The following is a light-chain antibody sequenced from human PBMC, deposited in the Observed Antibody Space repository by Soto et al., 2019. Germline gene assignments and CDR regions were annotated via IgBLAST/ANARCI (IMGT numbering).Light chain of an antibody. Sequence: DVVMTQSPLSLPVTLGQPASISWRSSQSLLHSDGNTYLNWFQQRPGHSPRRLIYKVSNRDSGVPDRFSGSGSGTDFTLKISRVEAEDVGIYYCMQGTLWPWRFGQGTRVEI. V-gene: IGKV2-30*02. CDR2: KVS. CDR1: QSLLHSDGNTY. CDR3: MQGTLWPWR. J-gene: IGKJ1*01.